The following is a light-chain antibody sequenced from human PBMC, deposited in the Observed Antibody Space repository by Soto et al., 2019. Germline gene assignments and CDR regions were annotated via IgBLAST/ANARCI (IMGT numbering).Light chain of an antibody. Sequence: DIQMTQSPSTLSASVGDRVTITCRASQSISSWLAWYQQKPGTAPKLLIYKASSLQSGVPSRFSGSGSGTEFPLTISRLQPDDFATYYCQQYSSYPYTFGQGTKLAIK. CDR3: QQYSSYPYT. CDR2: KAS. CDR1: QSISSW. V-gene: IGKV1-5*03. J-gene: IGKJ2*01.